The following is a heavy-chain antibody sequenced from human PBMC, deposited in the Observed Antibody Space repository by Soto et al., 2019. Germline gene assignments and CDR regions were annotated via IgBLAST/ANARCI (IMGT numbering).Heavy chain of an antibody. J-gene: IGHJ4*02. Sequence: QVQLVESGGGVVQPGRSLRLSCAASGFTFNSYGMHWVRQAPGKGLEWVAVISYDGSNKFYADSVKGRFTISRDNSKNTLYLQMNSRRAEDTAVYYCAKVGVGYSYGFGYFDYWGQGTLVTVSS. CDR1: GFTFNSYG. CDR3: AKVGVGYSYGFGYFDY. V-gene: IGHV3-30*18. D-gene: IGHD5-18*01. CDR2: ISYDGSNK.